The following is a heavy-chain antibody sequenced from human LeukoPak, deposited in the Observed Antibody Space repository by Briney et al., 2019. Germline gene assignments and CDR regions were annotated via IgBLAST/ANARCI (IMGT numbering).Heavy chain of an antibody. D-gene: IGHD2-21*02. Sequence: GGSLRLSCAASGFTVSSNYMSWVRQAPGKGLEWVSVIYSGGSTYYADSVKGRFTISRDNSKNTLYLQMNSLRAEDTAVYYCARDSGRGGDCYSSALDYWGQGTLVTVSS. CDR3: ARDSGRGGDCYSSALDY. CDR2: IYSGGST. CDR1: GFTVSSNY. J-gene: IGHJ4*02. V-gene: IGHV3-53*01.